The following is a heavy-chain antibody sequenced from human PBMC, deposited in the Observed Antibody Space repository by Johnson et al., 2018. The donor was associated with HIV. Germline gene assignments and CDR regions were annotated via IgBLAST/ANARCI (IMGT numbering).Heavy chain of an antibody. D-gene: IGHD4-23*01. V-gene: IGHV3-9*01. CDR1: GFTFDDYA. CDR3: AKASPGGAFDI. CDR2: ISWNSGSI. Sequence: VQLVESGGGLVQPGRSLRLSCAASGFTFDDYAMHWVRQAPGKGLEWVSGISWNSGSIGYADSVKGRFTISRDNAKNSLYLQMNSLRAEDTALYYCAKASPGGAFDIWGQGTMFTVSS. J-gene: IGHJ3*02.